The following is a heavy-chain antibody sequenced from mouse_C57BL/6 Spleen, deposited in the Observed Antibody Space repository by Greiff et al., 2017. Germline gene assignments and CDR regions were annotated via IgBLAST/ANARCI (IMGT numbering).Heavy chain of an antibody. J-gene: IGHJ4*01. CDR1: GFNIKNTY. CDR3: AREGYYGSSSYYYAMDY. D-gene: IGHD1-1*01. CDR2: IDPANGNT. Sequence: VQLQQSVAELVRPGASVKLSCTASGFNIKNTYMHWVKQRPEQGLEWIGRIDPANGNTKYAPKFQGKATITADTSSNTASLQLRSLTSEDTAIYYCAREGYYGSSSYYYAMDYWGQGTSVTVSS. V-gene: IGHV14-3*01.